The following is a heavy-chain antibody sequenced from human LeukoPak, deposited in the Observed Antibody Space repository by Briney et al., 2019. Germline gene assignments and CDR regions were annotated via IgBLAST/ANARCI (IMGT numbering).Heavy chain of an antibody. CDR1: GGSISSSSYY. J-gene: IGHJ4*02. CDR2: IYTSGST. CDR3: ARGGYYPLDY. V-gene: IGHV4-39*07. Sequence: SETLSLTCTVSGGSISSSSYYWGWIRQPPGKGLEWIGRIYTSGSTNYNPSLKSRVTISVDTSKNQFSLKLSSVTAADTAVYYCARGGYYPLDYWGQGTLVTVSS. D-gene: IGHD5-18*01.